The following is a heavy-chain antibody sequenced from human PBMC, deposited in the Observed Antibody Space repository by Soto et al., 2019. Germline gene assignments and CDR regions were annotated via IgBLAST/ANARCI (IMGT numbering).Heavy chain of an antibody. Sequence: QVQLVESGGGVVQPGASVRLSCAASGFTFSRYGIHWVRQAPGKGLERVAIIWYDGSKQYYAESVKGRFTIARVNSNNTLSLQMDRLRAEDTAIYCCARDGYNGNDLRSLDVWGQGTTVTVPS. CDR2: IWYDGSKQ. D-gene: IGHD1-20*01. J-gene: IGHJ6*02. CDR1: GFTFSRYG. V-gene: IGHV3-33*01. CDR3: ARDGYNGNDLRSLDV.